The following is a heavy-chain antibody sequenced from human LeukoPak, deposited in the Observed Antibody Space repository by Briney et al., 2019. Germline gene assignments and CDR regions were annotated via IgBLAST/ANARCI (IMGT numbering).Heavy chain of an antibody. CDR1: GYTFTSYD. V-gene: IGHV1-8*01. CDR2: MNPNSSNT. J-gene: IGHJ4*02. D-gene: IGHD3-3*01. CDR3: ARVTPDFWSGYRNY. Sequence: ASVKVSCKASGYTFTSYDINWVRQATGQGLEWMGWMNPNSSNTGYAQKFQGRVTMTRNTSISTAYMELGSLRSEDTAAYYCARVTPDFWSGYRNYWGQGTLVTVSS.